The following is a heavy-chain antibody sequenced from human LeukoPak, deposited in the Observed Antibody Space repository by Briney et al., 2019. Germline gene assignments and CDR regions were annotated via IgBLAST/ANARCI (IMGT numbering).Heavy chain of an antibody. J-gene: IGHJ4*02. D-gene: IGHD3-22*01. Sequence: GGSLRLSCADCGFTCSSNTMNWVRQAPGKELEWVSSISSSSRSMHYADSVKGRLIISRDNANNSLSLQMNSMRDDSTATFYCLRGDRRDYWGQGTLVTVSS. CDR1: GFTCSSNT. CDR3: LRGDRRDY. CDR2: ISSSSRSM. V-gene: IGHV3-21*03.